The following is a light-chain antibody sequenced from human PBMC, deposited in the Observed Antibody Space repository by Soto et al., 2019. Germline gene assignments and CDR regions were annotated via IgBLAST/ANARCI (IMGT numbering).Light chain of an antibody. Sequence: QSVLTQPASVSGSPGQSITISCTGTSSDVGGYNYVSWYQQHPGKAPKLMIYEVSNRPSGVSNRFSGSKSGNTASLTISGLQAEDVADYYCSSYTSSSTHVFGGGTKVTVL. CDR2: EVS. J-gene: IGLJ3*02. CDR3: SSYTSSSTHV. V-gene: IGLV2-14*01. CDR1: SSDVGGYNY.